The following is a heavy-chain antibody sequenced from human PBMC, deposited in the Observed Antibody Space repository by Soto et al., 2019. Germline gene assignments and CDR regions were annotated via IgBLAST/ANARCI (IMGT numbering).Heavy chain of an antibody. CDR2: IIPIFGTA. D-gene: IGHD4-17*01. CDR1: AGTFSSYA. Sequence: ASVKVSCKASAGTFSSYAIRWVLQAPGQGLEWMGGIIPIFGTANYAQKFQGRVTITADESTSTAYMELSSLRSEDTAVYYCARKAATVTHYWYFDLWGRATLVTVSS. J-gene: IGHJ2*01. V-gene: IGHV1-69*13. CDR3: ARKAATVTHYWYFDL.